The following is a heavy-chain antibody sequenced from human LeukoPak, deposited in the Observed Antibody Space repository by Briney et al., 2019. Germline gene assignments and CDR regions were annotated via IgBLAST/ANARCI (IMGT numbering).Heavy chain of an antibody. D-gene: IGHD3-22*01. J-gene: IGHJ4*02. CDR2: VNTGSSYI. Sequence: GGSLRLSCAASGFTFSSYSMNWVRQAPGKGLEWVSSVNTGSSYIYYADSVRGRFTISRDNADNSVYLQMNGLRAEDTAVYYCARLRRNSDKSGYYYYYDYWGQGTLVTVSS. CDR3: ARLRRNSDKSGYYYYYDY. CDR1: GFTFSSYS. V-gene: IGHV3-21*01.